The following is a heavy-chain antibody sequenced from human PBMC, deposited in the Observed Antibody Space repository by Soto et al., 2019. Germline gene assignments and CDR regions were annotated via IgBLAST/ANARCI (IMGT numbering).Heavy chain of an antibody. V-gene: IGHV1-69*06. CDR1: GGTFSSYA. D-gene: IGHD3-22*01. CDR2: IIPIFGTA. CDR3: ASRGYYDSSTYYYYGMDV. Sequence: QVQLVQSGAEVKKPGSSVKVSCKASGGTFSSYAISWVRQAPGQGLEWMVGIIPIFGTANYAEKFQGRVTITADKSTSTAYMELSSLRSEDTAVYYCASRGYYDSSTYYYYGMDVWGQGTTVTVSS. J-gene: IGHJ6*02.